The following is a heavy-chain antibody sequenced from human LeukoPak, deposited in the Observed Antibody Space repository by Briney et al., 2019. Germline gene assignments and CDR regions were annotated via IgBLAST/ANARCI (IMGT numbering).Heavy chain of an antibody. D-gene: IGHD2-2*02. CDR2: ISGSGDST. CDR1: GFTFSSYA. CDR3: AKDPGGYCSSTSCYTGDY. Sequence: PGGSLRLSCAASGFTFSSYAMSWVRQAPGKGLEWVSAISGSGDSTYYADSVKGRFTISRDNSKNTLYLQMNSLRAEDTAVYYCAKDPGGYCSSTSCYTGDYWGQGTLVTVSS. V-gene: IGHV3-23*01. J-gene: IGHJ4*02.